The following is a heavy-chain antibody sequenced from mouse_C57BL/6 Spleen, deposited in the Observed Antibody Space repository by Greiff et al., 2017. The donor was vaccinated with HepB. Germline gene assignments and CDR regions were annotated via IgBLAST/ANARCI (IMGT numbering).Heavy chain of an antibody. D-gene: IGHD1-1*01. CDR1: GYTFTSYW. J-gene: IGHJ1*03. CDR2: IDPSDSET. CDR3: ARAKITTVVEGYFDV. V-gene: IGHV1-52*01. Sequence: QVQLQQPGAELVRPGSSVKLSCKASGYTFTSYWMHWVKQRPIQGLEWIGNIDPSDSETHYNQKFKDKATLTVDKSTSTAYMQLSSLTSEDSAVYYCARAKITTVVEGYFDVWGTGTTVTVSS.